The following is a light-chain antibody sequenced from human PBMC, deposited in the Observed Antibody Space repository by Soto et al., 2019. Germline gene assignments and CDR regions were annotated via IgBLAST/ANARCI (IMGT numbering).Light chain of an antibody. J-gene: IGKJ1*01. V-gene: IGKV1-12*01. CDR1: QGXSXX. Sequence: DIQMTQSPSSVSASVGXXVTITCRASQGXSXXXAWYQQKPGKAPKLLIYAASSLQSGVPSRFSGSGSGTDFTLTISSLQPEDFATYYCQQANSFPPWTFGQGTKVEIK. CDR3: QQANSFPPWT. CDR2: AAS.